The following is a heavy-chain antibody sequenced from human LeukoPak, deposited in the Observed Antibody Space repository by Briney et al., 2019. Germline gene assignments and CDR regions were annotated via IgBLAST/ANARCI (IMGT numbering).Heavy chain of an antibody. Sequence: GGSLRLSCAASGFTVSSNYMSWVRQAPGKGLVWVSRISPTGSTTSYADSVKGRLTVSRDNAKNTLYLQVNNLRAEDTAVYYCARGPNSNWSGLDFWGQGTLLTVSS. CDR3: ARGPNSNWSGLDF. CDR1: GFTVSSNY. J-gene: IGHJ4*02. D-gene: IGHD6-6*01. CDR2: ISPTGSTT. V-gene: IGHV3-74*01.